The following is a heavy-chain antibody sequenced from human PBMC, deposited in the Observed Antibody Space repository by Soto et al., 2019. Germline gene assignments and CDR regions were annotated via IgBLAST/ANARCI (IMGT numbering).Heavy chain of an antibody. Sequence: HLQESGPRLVRPSETLSLTCNVSGSSISSYFRNWIRQSPGKGLEWIGCIYDSGSTNYYPALKSRVTILLDTSKNHFSLKLTSVTATDTAMYYCVSSRSAIYGDAFDVWGQGTMVTVSS. J-gene: IGHJ3*01. CDR3: VSSRSAIYGDAFDV. V-gene: IGHV4-59*12. D-gene: IGHD2-2*01. CDR1: GSSISSYF. CDR2: IYDSGST.